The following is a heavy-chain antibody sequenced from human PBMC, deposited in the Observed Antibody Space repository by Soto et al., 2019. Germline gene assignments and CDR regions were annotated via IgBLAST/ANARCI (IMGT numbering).Heavy chain of an antibody. D-gene: IGHD6-13*01. CDR3: TRLGRTYRSSNC. Sequence: GGSLRLSCVASGFSFSDYYMSWIRQAPGKGLEWVSYISSSAENIYYADSVKGRFTISRDNAKNSLFLQMNSLRAEDTAVYYCTRLGRTYRSSNCWGQGTLVTVSS. V-gene: IGHV3-11*01. CDR1: GFSFSDYY. CDR2: ISSSAENI. J-gene: IGHJ4*02.